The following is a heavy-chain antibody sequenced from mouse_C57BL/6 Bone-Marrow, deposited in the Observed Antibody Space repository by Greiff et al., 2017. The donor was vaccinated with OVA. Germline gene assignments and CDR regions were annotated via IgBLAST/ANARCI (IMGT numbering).Heavy chain of an antibody. D-gene: IGHD2-5*01. V-gene: IGHV1-15*01. CDR1: GYTFTDYE. CDR2: IDPETGGT. Sequence: VQLQQSGAELVRPGASVTLSCKASGYTFTDYEMHWVKQTPVHGLEWIGAIDPETGGTAYNQKFKGKAILTADKSSSTAYMELRSLTSEDSAVYDCTRGYSNYYAMDYWCQGTSVTVSS. J-gene: IGHJ4*01. CDR3: TRGYSNYYAMDY.